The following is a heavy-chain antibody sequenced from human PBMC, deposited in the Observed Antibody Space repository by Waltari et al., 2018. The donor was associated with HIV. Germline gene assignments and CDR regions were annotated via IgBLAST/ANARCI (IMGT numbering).Heavy chain of an antibody. V-gene: IGHV3-30*18. CDR2: IAYDGSNK. CDR3: AKDARFLDLDYYYGMDV. Sequence: QVQLVESGGGVVQPGRSLRLSCAASGFTFSSYGMHWVRQAPGKGLELVAVIAYDGSNKYYADSVKGRFTISRDNSKNTLYLQMNSLRAEDTAVYYCAKDARFLDLDYYYGMDVWGQGTTVTVSS. J-gene: IGHJ6*02. D-gene: IGHD3-3*01. CDR1: GFTFSSYG.